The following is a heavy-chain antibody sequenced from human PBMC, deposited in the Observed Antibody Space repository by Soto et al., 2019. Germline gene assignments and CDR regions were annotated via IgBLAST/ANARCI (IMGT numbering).Heavy chain of an antibody. Sequence: EVQLLESGGGLVQPGGSLRLSCAASGFTFSSYAMSWVRQAPGKGLEWVSDISGSGGSTYYADSVKGRFTISRDNSKNTLYLQMNSLRAEDTAVYYCAKGDLWFGELFHPPGFDYWGQGTLVTVSS. CDR3: AKGDLWFGELFHPPGFDY. J-gene: IGHJ4*02. D-gene: IGHD3-10*01. CDR1: GFTFSSYA. V-gene: IGHV3-23*01. CDR2: ISGSGGST.